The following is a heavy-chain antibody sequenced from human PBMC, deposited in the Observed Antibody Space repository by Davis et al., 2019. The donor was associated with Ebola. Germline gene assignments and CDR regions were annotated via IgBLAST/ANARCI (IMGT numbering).Heavy chain of an antibody. V-gene: IGHV4-59*08. Sequence: PSETLSLTCTVSAGSISDYFWTWIRQPPGKGLEWIGYMYSSGTTSFNPSLKSRVTISLHTSKNQFSLKLSSVTATDTAVYYCARLRGGYYYEYGMDVWGKGTTVTVSS. D-gene: IGHD3-3*01. J-gene: IGHJ6*04. CDR2: MYSSGTT. CDR1: AGSISDYF. CDR3: ARLRGGYYYEYGMDV.